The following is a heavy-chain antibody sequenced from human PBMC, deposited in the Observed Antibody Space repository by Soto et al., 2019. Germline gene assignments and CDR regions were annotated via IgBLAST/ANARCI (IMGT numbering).Heavy chain of an antibody. Sequence: PGGSLRLSCAASGFTFSSFAMSWVRQAPGRGLEWVSGISGSGGDGYYGDPVKGRFTISRDNSKDTVYLQMNRLRAEDTAMYYCAKHIGGGYYSAFDIWGQGTMVTVSS. V-gene: IGHV3-23*01. CDR3: AKHIGGGYYSAFDI. J-gene: IGHJ3*02. D-gene: IGHD2-15*01. CDR2: ISGSGGDG. CDR1: GFTFSSFA.